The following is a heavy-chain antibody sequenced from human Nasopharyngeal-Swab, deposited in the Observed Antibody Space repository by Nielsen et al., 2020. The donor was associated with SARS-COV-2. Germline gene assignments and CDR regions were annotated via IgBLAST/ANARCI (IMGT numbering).Heavy chain of an antibody. Sequence: ASVKVSCKAPGYTFTSYAMHWVRQAPGQRLEWMGWINAGNGNTKYSQKFQGRVTITRDTSASTAYMELSSLRSEDTAVYYCARDRIDSGFDYWGQGTLVTVSS. CDR3: ARDRIDSGFDY. CDR2: INAGNGNT. V-gene: IGHV1-3*01. CDR1: GYTFTSYA. J-gene: IGHJ4*02. D-gene: IGHD3-10*01.